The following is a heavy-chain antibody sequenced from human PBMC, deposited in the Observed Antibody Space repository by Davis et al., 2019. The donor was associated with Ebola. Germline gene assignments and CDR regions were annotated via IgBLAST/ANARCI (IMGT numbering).Heavy chain of an antibody. D-gene: IGHD6-19*01. CDR1: GFTFNKYD. J-gene: IGHJ3*02. CDR3: ARALRDSSALSSRADPLDALDM. Sequence: GESLKISCAASGFTFNKYDMHWVRQATGKGLEWVSAIGTLGDTFYPGSVKGRFIISRENAKNSLYLQLNSLRVGDTAVYYCARALRDSSALSSRADPLDALDMWGQGTMVTVSS. V-gene: IGHV3-13*01. CDR2: IGTLGDT.